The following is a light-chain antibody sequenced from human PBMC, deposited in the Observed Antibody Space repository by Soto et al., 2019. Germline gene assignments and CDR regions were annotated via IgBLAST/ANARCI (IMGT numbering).Light chain of an antibody. Sequence: QSALTQPASVSGSPGQSITISCTGTSSDVGGYNLVSWYRQHPGKAPKLMIYEGSKRPSGVSNRFSGSKSGNTASLTISGLQAEDEADYYCCSYAGSTTWVFGGGTKLTVL. CDR1: SSDVGGYNL. CDR3: CSYAGSTTWV. J-gene: IGLJ3*02. CDR2: EGS. V-gene: IGLV2-23*01.